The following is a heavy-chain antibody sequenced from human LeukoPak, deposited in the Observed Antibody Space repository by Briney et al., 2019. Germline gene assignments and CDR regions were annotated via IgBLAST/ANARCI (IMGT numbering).Heavy chain of an antibody. V-gene: IGHV4-34*01. D-gene: IGHD3-22*01. CDR2: INHSGST. Sequence: SETLSLTCAVCGGSFSGYYWSWIRQPPGKGLEWIGEINHSGSTNYNPSLKSRVTISVDTSKNQFSLKLSSVTAADTAVYYCAGYNSSGLPFFQHWGQGTLVTVSS. CDR1: GGSFSGYY. CDR3: AGYNSSGLPFFQH. J-gene: IGHJ1*01.